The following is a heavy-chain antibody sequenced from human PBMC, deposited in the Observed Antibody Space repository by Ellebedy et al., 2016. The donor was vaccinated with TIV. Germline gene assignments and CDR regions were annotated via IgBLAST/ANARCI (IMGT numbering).Heavy chain of an antibody. CDR1: GFTVSSNY. Sequence: GESLKISCAASGFTVSSNYMSWVRQAPGKGLEWVSVIYSGGSTYYADSVKGRFTISRDNSRHTLYLQMNSLRAEDTAVYYCAKGRGYDSSGYYFDYWGQGTLVTVSS. J-gene: IGHJ4*02. D-gene: IGHD3-22*01. CDR2: IYSGGST. V-gene: IGHV3-53*01. CDR3: AKGRGYDSSGYYFDY.